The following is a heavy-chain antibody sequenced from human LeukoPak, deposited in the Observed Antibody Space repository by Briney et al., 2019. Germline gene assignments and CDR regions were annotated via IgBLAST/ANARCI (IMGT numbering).Heavy chain of an antibody. CDR1: GFTFSDYY. CDR2: ISSSSSYT. V-gene: IGHV3-11*05. J-gene: IGHJ4*02. D-gene: IGHD3-22*01. CDR3: ARDAHCDSSGYLPDY. Sequence: GGSLRLSCAASGFTFSDYYMSWIRQAPGKGLEWVSYISSSSSYTNYADSVKGRFTISRDNAKNTLYLQMNSLRAEDTAVYYCARDAHCDSSGYLPDYWGQGTLVTVSS.